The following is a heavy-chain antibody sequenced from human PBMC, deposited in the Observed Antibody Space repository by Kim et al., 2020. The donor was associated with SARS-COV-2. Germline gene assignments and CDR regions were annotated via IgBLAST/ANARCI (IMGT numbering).Heavy chain of an antibody. D-gene: IGHD6-13*01. V-gene: IGHV4-34*01. CDR1: GGSFSGYY. CDR2: INHSGST. CDR3: ARRCGGIAAPGNTFDY. Sequence: SETLSLTCAVYGGSFSGYYWSWIRQPPGKGLEWIGEINHSGSTNYNPSLKSRVTISVDTSKNQFSLKLSSVTAAATAVFYCARRCGGIAAPGNTFDYSG. J-gene: IGHJ4*01.